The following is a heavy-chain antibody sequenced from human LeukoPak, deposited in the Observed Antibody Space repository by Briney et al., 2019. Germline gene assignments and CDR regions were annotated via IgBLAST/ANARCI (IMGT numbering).Heavy chain of an antibody. CDR3: AKAKVVVAATSYFDY. V-gene: IGHV3-23*01. Sequence: PGGSLRLSCAASGFTFSSYAMSWVRQAPGKGLEWVSAISGSGGSTYYADSVKGRFTISRDNPKNTLYLQMNSLRAEDTAVYYCAKAKVVVAATSYFDYWGQGTLVTVSS. D-gene: IGHD2-15*01. CDR2: ISGSGGST. CDR1: GFTFSSYA. J-gene: IGHJ4*02.